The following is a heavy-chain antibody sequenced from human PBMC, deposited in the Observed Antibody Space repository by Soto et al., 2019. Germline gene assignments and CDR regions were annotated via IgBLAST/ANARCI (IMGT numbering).Heavy chain of an antibody. CDR3: ARDTYYYGSGSYGP. CDR2: ISYDGSNK. CDR1: GFTFSSYA. J-gene: IGHJ5*02. V-gene: IGHV3-30-3*01. D-gene: IGHD3-10*01. Sequence: HPGGSLRLSCAASGFTFSSYAMHWVRQAPGKGLEWVAVISYDGSNKYYADSVKGRFTISRDNSKNTLYLQMNSLRAEDTAVYYCARDTYYYGSGSYGPWGQGTLVTVSS.